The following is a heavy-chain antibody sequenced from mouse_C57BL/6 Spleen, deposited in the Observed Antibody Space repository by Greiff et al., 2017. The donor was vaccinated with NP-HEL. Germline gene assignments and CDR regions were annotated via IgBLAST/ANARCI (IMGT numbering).Heavy chain of an antibody. V-gene: IGHV1-52*01. CDR3: ARGEKLRDFAY. CDR2: IDPSDSET. CDR1: GYTFTSYW. Sequence: QVQLQQSGAELVRPGSSVKLSCKASGYTFTSYWMHWVKQRPIQGLEWIGNIDPSDSETHYNQKFKDKATLTVDKSSSTAYMQLSSLTSEDSAVYYCARGEKLRDFAYWGQGTLVTVSA. J-gene: IGHJ3*01. D-gene: IGHD1-3*01.